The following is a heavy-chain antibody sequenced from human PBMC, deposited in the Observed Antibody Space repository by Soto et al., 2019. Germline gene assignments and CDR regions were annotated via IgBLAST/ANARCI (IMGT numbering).Heavy chain of an antibody. V-gene: IGHV3-23*01. CDR1: GFSFSAYA. CDR2: LGCSGGGI. J-gene: IGHJ4*02. D-gene: IGHD3-22*01. Sequence: GGSLRLSCAASGFSFSAYAMSWVRQAPGKGLQWVSGLGCSGGGIQYADSVRGRFTISRDNSKNTLYLQMNSLRAEDTAVYYCARAGYYYDSSGYYMRSYFDYWGQGTLVTVSS. CDR3: ARAGYYYDSSGYYMRSYFDY.